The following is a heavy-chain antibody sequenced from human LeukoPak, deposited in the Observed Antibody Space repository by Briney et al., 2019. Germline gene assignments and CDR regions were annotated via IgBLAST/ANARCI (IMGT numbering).Heavy chain of an antibody. J-gene: IGHJ5*02. CDR2: IKSKTDGGTT. D-gene: IGHD6-6*01. CDR3: TTGVLGLKQLVRP. Sequence: GGSLRPSCATSGFTFSNAWMSWVRQAPGKGLELVGRIKSKTDGGTTDYAAPVKGRFTISRDDSKNTLYLQMNSLKTEDTAVYYCTTGVLGLKQLVRPWGQGTLVTVSS. V-gene: IGHV3-15*01. CDR1: GFTFSNAW.